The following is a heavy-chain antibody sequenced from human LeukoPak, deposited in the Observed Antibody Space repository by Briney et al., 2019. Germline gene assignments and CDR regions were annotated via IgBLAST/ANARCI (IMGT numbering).Heavy chain of an antibody. J-gene: IGHJ5*02. CDR1: GFTFSSYS. Sequence: PGGSLRLSCAASGFTFSSYSMNWVRQAPGKGLEWVSSISSSSSYIYYADSVKGRFTISRDNAKNSLYLQMNSLRAEDTAVYYCARAPGRVVIATTNWFDPWGQGTLVTVSS. V-gene: IGHV3-21*01. CDR2: ISSSSSYI. CDR3: ARAPGRVVIATTNWFDP. D-gene: IGHD2-21*01.